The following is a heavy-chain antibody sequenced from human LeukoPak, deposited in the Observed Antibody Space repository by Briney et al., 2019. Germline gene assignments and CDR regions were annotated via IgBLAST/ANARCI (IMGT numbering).Heavy chain of an antibody. CDR2: ISTSGDNT. Sequence: GGSLRLSCAASGFTVSSNYMTWARQAPGKGLEWVSAISTSGDNTYYADSVRGRFIISRDNSKNTLYLQMNSLRADDTAVYYCARKVYHRFDYWGQGTLVTVSS. V-gene: IGHV3-23*01. CDR3: ARKVYHRFDY. CDR1: GFTVSSNY. J-gene: IGHJ4*02. D-gene: IGHD2-2*01.